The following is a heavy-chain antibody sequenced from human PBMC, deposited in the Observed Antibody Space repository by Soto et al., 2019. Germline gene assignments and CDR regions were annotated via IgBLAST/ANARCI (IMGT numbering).Heavy chain of an antibody. D-gene: IGHD3-3*01. CDR3: ARARGRFLDYYYYGMDV. CDR1: GFTFSSYS. J-gene: IGHJ6*02. V-gene: IGHV3-48*02. Sequence: GGSLRLSCAASGFTFSSYSMNWVRQAPGKGLEWVSYISSSSSTIYYADSVKGRFTISRDNAKNSLYLQMNSLRDEDTAVYYCARARGRFLDYYYYGMDVWGQGTTVTVSS. CDR2: ISSSSSTI.